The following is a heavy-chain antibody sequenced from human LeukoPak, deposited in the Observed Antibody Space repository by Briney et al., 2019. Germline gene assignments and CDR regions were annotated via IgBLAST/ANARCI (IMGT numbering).Heavy chain of an antibody. CDR2: ISGSGGST. J-gene: IGHJ4*02. Sequence: GGSLRLSCAASGFTFSSYAMSWVRQAPGKGLEWVSAISGSGGSTYYADSVKGRFTISRDNSKNTLYLQMNSLRAEDTAVYYCAKVKVKAGGWYEGWDYWGQGTLVTVSS. V-gene: IGHV3-23*01. D-gene: IGHD6-19*01. CDR1: GFTFSSYA. CDR3: AKVKVKAGGWYEGWDY.